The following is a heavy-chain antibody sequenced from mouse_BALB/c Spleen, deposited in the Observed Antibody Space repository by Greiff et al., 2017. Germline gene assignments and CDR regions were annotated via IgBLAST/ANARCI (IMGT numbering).Heavy chain of an antibody. CDR2: ISYSGST. Sequence: EVKVEESGPGLVKPSQSLSLTCTVTGYSITSDYAWNWIRQFPGNKLEWMGYISYSGSTSYNPSLKSRISITRDTSKNQFFLQLNSVTTEDTATYYCARGTYYGSLYAMDYWGQGTSVTVSS. J-gene: IGHJ4*01. CDR1: GYSITSDYA. D-gene: IGHD2-1*01. CDR3: ARGTYYGSLYAMDY. V-gene: IGHV3-2*02.